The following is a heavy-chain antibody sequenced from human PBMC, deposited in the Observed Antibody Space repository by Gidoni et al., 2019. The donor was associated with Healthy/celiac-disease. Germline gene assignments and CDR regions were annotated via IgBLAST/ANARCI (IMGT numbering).Heavy chain of an antibody. Sequence: QLQLQESGPGLVKPSATLSLTCTVPGCSLSSYSCSWIRQPPGKGLEWIGYIYYSGSTNYNPSLKSRVTISVDTSKNQFSLKLSSVTAADTAVYYCARVRTGYSSGWYYFDYWGQGTLVTVSS. D-gene: IGHD6-19*01. J-gene: IGHJ4*02. CDR3: ARVRTGYSSGWYYFDY. V-gene: IGHV4-59*01. CDR1: GCSLSSYS. CDR2: IYYSGST.